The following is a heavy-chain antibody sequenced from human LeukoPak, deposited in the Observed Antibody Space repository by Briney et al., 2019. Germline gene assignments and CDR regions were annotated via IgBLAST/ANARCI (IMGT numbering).Heavy chain of an antibody. CDR2: IIPIFGTA. V-gene: IGHV1-69*13. D-gene: IGHD3-16*01. CDR1: GGTFSSYA. J-gene: IGHJ4*02. CDR3: AKISTHLGLDY. Sequence: VASVKFSCKASGGTFSSYAISWVRQAPGQGLEWMGGIIPIFGTANYAQKLQGRVTITADESTSTAYMELSSLRSEDTAVYYCAKISTHLGLDYWGQGTLVTVSS.